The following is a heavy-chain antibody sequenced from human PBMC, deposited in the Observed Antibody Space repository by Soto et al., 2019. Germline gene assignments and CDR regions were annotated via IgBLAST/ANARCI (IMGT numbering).Heavy chain of an antibody. J-gene: IGHJ4*02. CDR3: ARDRKLISSSSGLVY. CDR1: GYTFTSYY. V-gene: IGHV1-46*03. D-gene: IGHD6-6*01. Sequence: ASVKVSCKASGYTFTSYYMHWVRQAPGQGLEWMGIINPSGGSTSYAQKFQGRVTMTRDTSTSTVYMELSSLRSEDTAVYYCARDRKLISSSSGLVYWGQGTLVTVSS. CDR2: INPSGGST.